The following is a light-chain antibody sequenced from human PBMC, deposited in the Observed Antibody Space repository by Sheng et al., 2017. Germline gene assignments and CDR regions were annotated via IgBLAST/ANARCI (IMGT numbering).Light chain of an antibody. CDR2: DVS. V-gene: IGLV2-14*03. Sequence: QSALTQPASVSGSPGQSITISCTGTSSDVGGYNYVSWYQHHPGKAPKVIIYDVSNRPLGISNRFSGSKSGNTASLTISGLQAEDEADYYCTSYTGSSTQVFGGGTKLTVL. CDR1: SSDVGGYNY. CDR3: TSYTGSSTQV. J-gene: IGLJ3*02.